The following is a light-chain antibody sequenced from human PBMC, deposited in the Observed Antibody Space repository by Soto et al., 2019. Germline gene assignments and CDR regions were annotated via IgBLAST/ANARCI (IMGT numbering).Light chain of an antibody. V-gene: IGLV2-18*02. Sequence: QSALTQPPSVSGSPGQSVTISCTGTSSDVGNYNRVSWYQQSPGTAPKIMIYEVSNRPSGVPDRFSGSKSGNTASLTISGLQAEDEADYYCSSFTSSSTLVFGGGTQLTVL. CDR3: SSFTSSSTLV. CDR2: EVS. CDR1: SSDVGNYNR. J-gene: IGLJ2*01.